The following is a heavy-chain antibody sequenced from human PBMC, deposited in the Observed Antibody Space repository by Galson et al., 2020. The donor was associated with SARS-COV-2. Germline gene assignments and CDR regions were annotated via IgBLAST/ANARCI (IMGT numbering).Heavy chain of an antibody. J-gene: IGHJ1*01. D-gene: IGHD2-15*01. Sequence: SGPTLVKPTQPLTLTCTFSGFSLSTSATCVSWIRQPPGKALEWLARIDWDNDIYYSTSLKTRLTISKDTSKNQVVLTMTNMDPIDTATYYCAHGGSCYDDWGQGTLVTVSS. CDR3: AHGGSCYDD. CDR1: GFSLSTSATC. V-gene: IGHV2-70*12. CDR2: IDWDNDI.